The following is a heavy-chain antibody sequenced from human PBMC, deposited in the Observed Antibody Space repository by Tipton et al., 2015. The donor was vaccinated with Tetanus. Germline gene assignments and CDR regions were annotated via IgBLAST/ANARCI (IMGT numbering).Heavy chain of an antibody. J-gene: IGHJ3*01. V-gene: IGHV4-59*01. D-gene: IGHD2/OR15-2a*01. CDR2: IYIPEGT. CDR1: GGSMDGFY. Sequence: PGLVKPSETLSLSCTVSGGSMDGFYWSWIRQSPGKGLEWIGYIYIPEGTIYNPSLQSRVIISVDTSKSQVSLRLTSVTAADTAIYYCARAANNSRRRGYDVWGQGTKVIVSS. CDR3: ARAANNSRRRGYDV.